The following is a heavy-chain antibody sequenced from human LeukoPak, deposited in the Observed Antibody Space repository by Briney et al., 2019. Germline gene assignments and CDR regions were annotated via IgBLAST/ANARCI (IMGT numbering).Heavy chain of an antibody. Sequence: GGSLRLSCAASGFTFSSYSMNWVRQAPGKGLEWVSSISSSSSYIYYADSVKGRFTISRDNAKNSLHLQMNSLRAEDTAVYYCARDGSSWSFDYWGQGTLVTVSS. CDR2: ISSSSSYI. D-gene: IGHD6-13*01. V-gene: IGHV3-21*01. CDR3: ARDGSSWSFDY. CDR1: GFTFSSYS. J-gene: IGHJ4*02.